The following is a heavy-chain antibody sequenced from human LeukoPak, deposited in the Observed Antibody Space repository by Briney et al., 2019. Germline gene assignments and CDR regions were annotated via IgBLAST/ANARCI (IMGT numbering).Heavy chain of an antibody. V-gene: IGHV3-48*04. CDR3: ARRLRRNYFDY. Sequence: GGSLRLSCAASGFTFSSYGMTWVRQAPGKGLEWVSYISSSGSTIYYADSVKGRFTISRDNAKNSLYLQMNSLRAEDTAVYYCARRLRRNYFDYWGQGTLVTVSS. J-gene: IGHJ4*02. CDR1: GFTFSSYG. CDR2: ISSSGSTI. D-gene: IGHD4-17*01.